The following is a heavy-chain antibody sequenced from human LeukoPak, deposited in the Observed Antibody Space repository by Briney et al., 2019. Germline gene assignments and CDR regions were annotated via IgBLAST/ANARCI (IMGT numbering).Heavy chain of an antibody. CDR3: AKHYGSGTYYNYLDY. V-gene: IGHV3-11*03. J-gene: IGHJ4*02. CDR2: ISSSSYT. CDR1: GFTFSDYY. D-gene: IGHD3-10*01. Sequence: LGGSLRLSCAASGFTFSDYYMSWIRQAPGKGLEWVSYISSSSYTNYADSVKGQFTISRDNSQNTLYLQMNSLRAEDTAIYYCAKHYGSGTYYNYLDYWGQGTLVTVSS.